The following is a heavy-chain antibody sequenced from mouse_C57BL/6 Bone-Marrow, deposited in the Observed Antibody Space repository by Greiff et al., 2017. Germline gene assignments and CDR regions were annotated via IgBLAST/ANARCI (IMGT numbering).Heavy chain of an antibody. CDR1: GFNIKDYY. J-gene: IGHJ2*01. D-gene: IGHD1-1*01. V-gene: IGHV14-2*01. CDR2: IDPADGDT. CDR3: ARCQLLRSFDY. Sequence: EVQLQQSGAELVKPGASVKLSCTASGFNIKDYYMHWVKQRTEQCLEWIGRIDPADGDTKYAPKFQGRGTITTDTSSNTAYLQLSSLTSEDTAVYYSARCQLLRSFDYWGQGTTLTVSS.